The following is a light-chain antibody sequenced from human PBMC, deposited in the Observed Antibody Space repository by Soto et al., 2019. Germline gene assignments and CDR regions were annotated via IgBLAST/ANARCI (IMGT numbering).Light chain of an antibody. CDR3: LQHNSYPRT. V-gene: IGKV1-17*01. CDR2: RAS. CDR1: QGIRND. J-gene: IGKJ1*01. Sequence: DIQMTQSPSSLSAAVGDRVTITCRASQGIRNDLGWFQQKPGKAPKRLISRASTLPSGVPSRFSGSGSGTDFTLTITSLQPEDFASYYCLQHNSYPRTLGQGTKVEIK.